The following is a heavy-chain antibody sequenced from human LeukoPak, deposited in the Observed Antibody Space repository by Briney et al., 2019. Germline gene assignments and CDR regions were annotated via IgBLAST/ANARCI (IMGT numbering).Heavy chain of an antibody. J-gene: IGHJ3*02. CDR2: IYYSGST. V-gene: IGHV4-59*12. D-gene: IGHD6-19*01. Sequence: TSETLSLTCTVSGGSISSYYWSWIRQPPGKGLEWIGYIYYSGSTNYNPSLKSRVTISVDKSKNQFSLKLSSVTAADTAVYYCARVRSSGWYVAHDAFDIWGQGTMVTVSS. CDR3: ARVRSSGWYVAHDAFDI. CDR1: GGSISSYY.